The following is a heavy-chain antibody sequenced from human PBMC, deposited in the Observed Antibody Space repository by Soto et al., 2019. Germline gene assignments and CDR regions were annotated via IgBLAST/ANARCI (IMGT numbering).Heavy chain of an antibody. CDR1: GGSFSGYY. CDR3: ARDEDDYGDYTFDY. CDR2: INHSGST. J-gene: IGHJ4*02. V-gene: IGHV4-34*01. Sequence: QVQLQQWGAGLLKPSETLSLTCAVYGGSFSGYYWSWIRQPPGKGLEWIGEINHSGSTNYNPSLKSRVTISVDTSKNQFSLKLSSVTAADTAVYYCARDEDDYGDYTFDYWGQGTLVTVSS. D-gene: IGHD4-17*01.